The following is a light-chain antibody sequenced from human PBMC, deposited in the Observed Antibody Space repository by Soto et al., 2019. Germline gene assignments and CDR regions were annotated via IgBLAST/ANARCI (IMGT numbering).Light chain of an antibody. CDR1: QSVLYSANNENY. CDR3: QQYYSTPWA. J-gene: IGKJ1*01. CDR2: WAS. Sequence: DIVMTQSPASLAVSLGERATINCNSSQSVLYSANNENYLAWYQQKPGHPPKLLIYWASTRESGVPDRFSGSGSRTDFTLTISSLQAEDVAVYYCQQYYSTPWAFGQGTKVDIK. V-gene: IGKV4-1*01.